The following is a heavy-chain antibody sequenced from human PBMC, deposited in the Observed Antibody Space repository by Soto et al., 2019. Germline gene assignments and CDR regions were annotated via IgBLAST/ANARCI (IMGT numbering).Heavy chain of an antibody. Sequence: SETLSLTCTVSGGSVSSGSYYWSWIRQPPGKGLEWIGYIYYSGSTNYNPSLKSRVTISVDTSKNQFPLKLSSVTAADTAVYYCARRRAVAGTRGGAYNWFDPWGQGTLVTVSS. D-gene: IGHD6-19*01. CDR2: IYYSGST. CDR1: GGSVSSGSYY. CDR3: ARRRAVAGTRGGAYNWFDP. J-gene: IGHJ5*02. V-gene: IGHV4-61*01.